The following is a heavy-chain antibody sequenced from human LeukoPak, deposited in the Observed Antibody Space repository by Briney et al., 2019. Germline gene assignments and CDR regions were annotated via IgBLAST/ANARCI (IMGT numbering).Heavy chain of an antibody. CDR3: ARVNSLFGAFDI. J-gene: IGHJ3*02. V-gene: IGHV4-30-2*01. D-gene: IGHD2/OR15-2a*01. Sequence: PSQTLCLTCAVSGGSISSGGYSWSWIRQPTGKGLEWIGYIYHSGSTYYNPSLKSRVTISVDRSKNQFSLKLSSVTAADTAVYYCARVNSLFGAFDIWGQGTMVTVSS. CDR1: GGSISSGGYS. CDR2: IYHSGST.